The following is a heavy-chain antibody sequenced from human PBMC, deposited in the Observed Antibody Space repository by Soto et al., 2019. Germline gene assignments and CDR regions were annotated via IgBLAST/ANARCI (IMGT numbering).Heavy chain of an antibody. Sequence: QVQLVQSGAEVKKPGASVKVSCKASGYTFTSYGISWVRQAPGQGLEWMGWIRAYNGNTXXAQKLQGRVTMTTDTXXXXXXXXXXXXXXXXXXXXXCARDLPTMDVWGQGTTVTVSS. J-gene: IGHJ6*02. CDR1: GYTFTSYG. V-gene: IGHV1-18*01. CDR2: IRAYNGNT. CDR3: ARDLPTMDV.